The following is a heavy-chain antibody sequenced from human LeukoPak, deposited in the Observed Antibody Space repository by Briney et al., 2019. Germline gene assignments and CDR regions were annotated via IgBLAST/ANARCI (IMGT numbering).Heavy chain of an antibody. CDR2: IIPIFGTA. CDR3: ASLGWLLHRSYDY. D-gene: IGHD3-22*01. V-gene: IGHV1-69*13. CDR1: GGTFSSYA. Sequence: GASVKVSCKASGGTFSSYAISWVRQAPGQGLEWMGGIIPIFGTANYAQKFQGRVTITADESTSTVYMELSSLRSEDTAVYYCASLGWLLHRSYDYWGQGTLVTVSS. J-gene: IGHJ4*02.